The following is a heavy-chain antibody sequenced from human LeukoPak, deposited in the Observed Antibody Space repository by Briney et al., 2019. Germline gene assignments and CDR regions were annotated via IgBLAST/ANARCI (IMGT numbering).Heavy chain of an antibody. D-gene: IGHD3-3*01. CDR1: GYTFTSYD. CDR3: ARGIRLDYDFWSGTWGWFDP. V-gene: IGHV1-8*01. CDR2: MNPNSGNT. J-gene: IGHJ5*02. Sequence: ASVKVSCKASGYTFTSYDINWVRQATGQGLEWMGWMNPNSGNTGYAQEFQGRVTMTRNTSISTAYMELSSLRSEDTAVYYCARGIRLDYDFWSGTWGWFDPWGQGTLVTVSS.